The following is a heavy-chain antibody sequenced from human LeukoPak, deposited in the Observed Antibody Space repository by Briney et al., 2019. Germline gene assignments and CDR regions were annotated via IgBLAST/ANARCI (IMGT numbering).Heavy chain of an antibody. CDR2: IIPISGTA. CDR3: ARGLQYQLLKALGYYYMDV. V-gene: IGHV1-69*05. CDR1: VGTCSSYA. Sequence: GASVKVSCKASVGTCSSYAISWVRQAPGQGLEWMGGIIPISGTANYAQKFQGRVTITTDESTSTAYMELSSLTSDDAAVYYCARGLQYQLLKALGYYYMDVWGEGTTVTVSS. D-gene: IGHD2-2*01. J-gene: IGHJ6*03.